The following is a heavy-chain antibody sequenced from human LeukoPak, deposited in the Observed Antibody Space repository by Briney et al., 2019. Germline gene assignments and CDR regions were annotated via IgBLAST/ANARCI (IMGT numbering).Heavy chain of an antibody. CDR1: GGSISSYY. Sequence: SETLSLTCTVSGGSISSYYWTWIRQPAGKGLEWIGRFYSTGSTNYNPSLKSRDTMSVHTSKNQFSLKLSSVTAADTAVYYCARDQYSGSLDYWGQGTLVTVSS. J-gene: IGHJ4*02. CDR2: FYSTGST. D-gene: IGHD1-26*01. V-gene: IGHV4-4*07. CDR3: ARDQYSGSLDY.